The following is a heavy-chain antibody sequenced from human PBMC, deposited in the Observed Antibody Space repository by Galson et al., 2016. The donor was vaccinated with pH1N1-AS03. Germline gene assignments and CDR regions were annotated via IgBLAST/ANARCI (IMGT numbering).Heavy chain of an antibody. J-gene: IGHJ4*02. Sequence: SLRLSCAASGFSLAIYGMHRFRRAPGRGLEWVAVVKHDGIETDYADSVKGRFTISRDNSKNSVYLQMNSLRAEDTAVYYCATGWGSGIHMSTFNYWGKGTLVSGSS. D-gene: IGHD3-10*01. V-gene: IGHV3-33*05. CDR1: GFSLAIYG. CDR3: ATGWGSGIHMSTFNY. CDR2: VKHDGIET.